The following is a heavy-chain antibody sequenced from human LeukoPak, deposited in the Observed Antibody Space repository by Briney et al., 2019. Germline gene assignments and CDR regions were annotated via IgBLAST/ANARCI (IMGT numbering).Heavy chain of an antibody. J-gene: IGHJ4*02. CDR2: IRYDGSNK. V-gene: IGHV3-30*02. D-gene: IGHD5-24*01. CDR3: AKDRLGWLQHLDH. Sequence: PGGSLRLXCAASGFTFSSYGMHWVRQAPGKVLEWVAFIRYDGSNKYYADSVKGRFTISRDNSKNTLYLQMNSLRAEDTAVYYFAKDRLGWLQHLDHWGQGALVTVSS. CDR1: GFTFSSYG.